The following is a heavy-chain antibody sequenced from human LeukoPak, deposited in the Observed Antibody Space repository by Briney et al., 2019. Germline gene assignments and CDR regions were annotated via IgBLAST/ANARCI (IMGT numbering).Heavy chain of an antibody. J-gene: IGHJ4*02. CDR1: GITLSNYA. Sequence: PGGSLRLSCAVSGITLSNYAMSWVRQAPGKGLEWVAGISGSGGGTHYADFVKGRFTISRDNPKNTLYLQMNNLRAGDTAVYFCAKRGVVIRVILVGFHKEAYYFDSWGQGALVTVSS. CDR2: ISGSGGGT. D-gene: IGHD3-22*01. V-gene: IGHV3-23*01. CDR3: AKRGVVIRVILVGFHKEAYYFDS.